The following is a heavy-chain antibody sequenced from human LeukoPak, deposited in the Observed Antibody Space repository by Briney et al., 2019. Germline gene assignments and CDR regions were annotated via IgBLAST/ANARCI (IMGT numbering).Heavy chain of an antibody. CDR1: GYTFTSYG. V-gene: IGHV1-18*01. Sequence: GASVKVSCKASGYTFTSYGISWVRQAPGQGLESMGWICAYNGNTNYAQKLQGRVTMTTDTSTSTAYMELRSLRPDDTAVYYCARWRLILWWSGAFDIWGQGTMVTVSS. CDR3: ARWRLILWWSGAFDI. CDR2: ICAYNGNT. J-gene: IGHJ3*02. D-gene: IGHD2-21*01.